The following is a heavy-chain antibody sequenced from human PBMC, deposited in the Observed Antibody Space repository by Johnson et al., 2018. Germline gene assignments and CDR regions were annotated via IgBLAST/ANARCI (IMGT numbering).Heavy chain of an antibody. V-gene: IGHV3-21*01. CDR1: GFTFSSYS. Sequence: EVQLVESGGGVVQPGRSLRLSCAASGFTFSSYSMNWVRQAPGKGLEWVSSISRSSSFIYYTDSGKGRFTISRDNAKNSLYLQMNSLRAEDTAVYYCARAFFTVTTEGMDVWGQGTTVTVSS. CDR2: ISRSSSFI. J-gene: IGHJ6*02. D-gene: IGHD4-17*01. CDR3: ARAFFTVTTEGMDV.